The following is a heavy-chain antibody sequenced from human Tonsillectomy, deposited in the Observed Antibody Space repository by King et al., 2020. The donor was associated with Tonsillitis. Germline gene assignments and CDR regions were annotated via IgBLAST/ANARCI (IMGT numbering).Heavy chain of an antibody. J-gene: IGHJ3*02. Sequence: VQLVESGGGLVKPGGSLRLSCAASGFTFNTYSMHWVRQAPGKGLEWVSSISSSTTYIYYADSVKGRFTISRDNAKNSLYLQMNSLRAEDTAVYYCASSPGFYYSSGSYFSYAFDIWGQGTLVTVSS. V-gene: IGHV3-21*01. D-gene: IGHD3-10*01. CDR1: GFTFNTYS. CDR3: ASSPGFYYSSGSYFSYAFDI. CDR2: ISSSTTYI.